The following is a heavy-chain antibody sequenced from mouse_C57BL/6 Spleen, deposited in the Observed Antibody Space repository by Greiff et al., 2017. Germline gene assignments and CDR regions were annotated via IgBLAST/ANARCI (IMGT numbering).Heavy chain of an antibody. D-gene: IGHD2-4*01. CDR2: INPSNGGT. CDR3: ARWRLPPYYFDY. J-gene: IGHJ2*01. CDR1: GFTFTSYW. Sequence: QVQLQQSGTELVKPGASVKLSCTASGFTFTSYWMHWVKQRPGQGLEWIGNINPSNGGTNYNEKFKSKATLTVDKSSSTAYMQLSSLTSEDAAVYYCARWRLPPYYFDYWGQGTTLTVSS. V-gene: IGHV1-53*01.